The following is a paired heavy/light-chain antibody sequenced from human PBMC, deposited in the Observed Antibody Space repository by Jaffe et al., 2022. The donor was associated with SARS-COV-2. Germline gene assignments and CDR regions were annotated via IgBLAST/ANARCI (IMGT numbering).Heavy chain of an antibody. Sequence: EVRLVQSGAEVKKPGESLRISCKASGYSFTSYWIAWVRQMPGKGLEWVGIIYPGDSDTRYNPSFQGQVILSADKSISTAYLQWSSLKASDTAMYYCARDLSSSFQNWFDPWGQGTLVTVSS. J-gene: IGHJ5*02. CDR2: IYPGDSDT. D-gene: IGHD6-6*01. V-gene: IGHV5-51*01. CDR1: GYSFTSYW. CDR3: ARDLSSSFQNWFDP.
Light chain of an antibody. CDR2: GKT. J-gene: IGLJ2*01. CDR1: SLRNYY. Sequence: SSELTQDPVVSVALGQTVRITCQGDSLRNYYVSWYQQKPGQAPVVVIYGKTNRPSGIPDRFSGSSSGNTASLTITGAQAEDEADYYCGSRDFSGYHHVVFGGGTKLTVL. V-gene: IGLV3-19*01. CDR3: GSRDFSGYHHVV.